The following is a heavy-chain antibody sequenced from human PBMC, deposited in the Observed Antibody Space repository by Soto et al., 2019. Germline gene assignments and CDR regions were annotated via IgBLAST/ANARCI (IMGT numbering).Heavy chain of an antibody. V-gene: IGHV3-23*01. J-gene: IGHJ3*02. D-gene: IGHD1-7*01. CDR3: AKCMQAYWNYDAHHI. CDR2: ITASGGTT. CDR1: GFTFSSYS. Sequence: EVKLLESGGGLVQPGGSLRLSCAASGFTFSSYSMPWVRQAPGKGLEWVAHITASGGTTYYADSVKGRFTISRDTSRNTLYLQMNSLRAEDTALYYCAKCMQAYWNYDAHHIWGQGTMVTVSS.